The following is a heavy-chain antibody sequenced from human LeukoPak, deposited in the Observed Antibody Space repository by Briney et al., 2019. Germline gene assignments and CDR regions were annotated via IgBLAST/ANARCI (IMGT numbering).Heavy chain of an antibody. CDR3: ARGESITAAGFDC. D-gene: IGHD6-13*01. CDR2: IYPDDSET. Sequence: GESLKISCKGSGYSFSTYWIGWVRQMPGKGLEWMGIIYPDDSETKYSPSFQGQVTISADKSTSTAYLQWSSLRASDTAMYYCARGESITAAGFDCWGQGTLVTVSS. V-gene: IGHV5-51*01. J-gene: IGHJ4*02. CDR1: GYSFSTYW.